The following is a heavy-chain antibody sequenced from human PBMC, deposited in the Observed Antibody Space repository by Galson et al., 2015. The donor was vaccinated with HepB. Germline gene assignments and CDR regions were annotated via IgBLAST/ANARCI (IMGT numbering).Heavy chain of an antibody. CDR2: FDPEDGET. V-gene: IGHV1-24*01. Sequence: SVKVSCKVSGYTLTELTMHWVRQAPGKGLEWMGGFDPEDGETIYAQKFQGRVTMTEDTSTDTAYMELRSLRSDDTAVYYCARDPQPIAAAGTIDYWGQGTLVTVSS. J-gene: IGHJ4*02. D-gene: IGHD6-13*01. CDR1: GYTLTELT. CDR3: ARDPQPIAAAGTIDY.